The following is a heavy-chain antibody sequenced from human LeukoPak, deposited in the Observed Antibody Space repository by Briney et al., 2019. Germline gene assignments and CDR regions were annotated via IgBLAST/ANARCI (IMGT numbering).Heavy chain of an antibody. D-gene: IGHD3-3*01. J-gene: IGHJ4*02. V-gene: IGHV4-31*03. Sequence: ASETLSLTCTVSGGSISSGGYSWSWIRQHPGKGLEWIGYIYYSGSTYYHPSLKSRVTISVDTSKNQFSLKLSSVTAADTAVYYCARGRRLITIFGVVTYYFDYWGQGALVTVSS. CDR3: ARGRRLITIFGVVTYYFDY. CDR2: IYYSGST. CDR1: GGSISSGGYS.